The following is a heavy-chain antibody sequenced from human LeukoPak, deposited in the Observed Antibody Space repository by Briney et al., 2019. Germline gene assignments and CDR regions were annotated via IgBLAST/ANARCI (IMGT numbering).Heavy chain of an antibody. CDR2: INPSGGST. CDR3: ARGPGGGTTDIAVAATNYYYMDV. CDR1: GYTFTSYY. Sequence: ASVKVSCKASGYTFTSYYMHWVRRAPGQGLEWMGIINPSGGSTSYAQKFQGRVTMTRDTSTSTVYMELSSLRSEDTAVYYCARGPGGGTTDIAVAATNYYYMDVWGKGTTVTVSS. J-gene: IGHJ6*03. V-gene: IGHV1-46*01. D-gene: IGHD6-19*01.